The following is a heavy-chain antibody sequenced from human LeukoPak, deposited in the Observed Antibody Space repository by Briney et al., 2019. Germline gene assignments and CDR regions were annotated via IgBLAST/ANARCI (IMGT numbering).Heavy chain of an antibody. CDR3: ARGFYGSGSYSSPGFHAFDV. CDR2: IYHSGST. CDR1: GGSISSNNW. D-gene: IGHD3-10*01. V-gene: IGHV4-4*02. J-gene: IGHJ3*01. Sequence: PSGTLPLTCAVSGGSISSNNWWSWVRQPPGKGLEWIGEIYHSGSTDYNPSLESRVTMSVDKSKNQFSLKLTSVTAADTAVYYCARGFYGSGSYSSPGFHAFDVWGQGTMVTVSS.